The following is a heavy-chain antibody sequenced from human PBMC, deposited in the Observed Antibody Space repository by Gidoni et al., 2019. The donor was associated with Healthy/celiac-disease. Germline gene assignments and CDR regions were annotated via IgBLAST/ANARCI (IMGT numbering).Heavy chain of an antibody. J-gene: IGHJ4*02. CDR1: GGTFSSSA. CDR3: ARGEVDTAMVGLAYYFDY. V-gene: IGHV1-69*01. D-gene: IGHD5-18*01. CDR2: NIPIFSTA. Sequence: VQQVQSGAEVKKPGSSVKVSCKASGGTFSSSAISRVPQAPGQGLEGMGGNIPIFSTANYAQKFQGRVTSTADESTSTAYMELSSLGSEDTDVYYCARGEVDTAMVGLAYYFDYWGQGTLVTVSS.